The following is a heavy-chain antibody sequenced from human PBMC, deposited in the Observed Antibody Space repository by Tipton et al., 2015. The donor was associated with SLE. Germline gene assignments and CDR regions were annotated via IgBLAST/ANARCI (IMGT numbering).Heavy chain of an antibody. J-gene: IGHJ4*02. D-gene: IGHD3-9*01. Sequence: SLRLSCAASGFTVSSNYMSWVRQAPGKGLEWVSVIYSGGSTYHADSVKGRFTISRDNSKNTLYLQMNSLRAEDTAVYYCARIRYDILAGWGYFDYWGQGTLVTVSS. CDR1: GFTVSSNY. V-gene: IGHV3-66*01. CDR2: IYSGGST. CDR3: ARIRYDILAGWGYFDY.